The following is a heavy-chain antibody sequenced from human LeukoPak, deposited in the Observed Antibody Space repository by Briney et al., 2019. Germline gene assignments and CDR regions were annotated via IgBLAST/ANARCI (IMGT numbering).Heavy chain of an antibody. CDR3: ARAPEYGYGDPSDAFDI. CDR1: GFTVSSNY. J-gene: IGHJ3*02. Sequence: GGSLRLSCAASGFTVSSNYMSWVRQAPGKGLEWVSVIYSGGSTYYADSVKGRFTISRDNSKNTLYLQMNSLRAEDTAVYYCARAPEYGYGDPSDAFDIWGQGTMVTVSS. CDR2: IYSGGST. D-gene: IGHD4-17*01. V-gene: IGHV3-53*01.